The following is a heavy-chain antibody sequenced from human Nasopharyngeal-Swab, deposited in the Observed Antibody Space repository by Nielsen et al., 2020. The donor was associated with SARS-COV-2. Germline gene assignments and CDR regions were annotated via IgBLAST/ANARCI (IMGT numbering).Heavy chain of an antibody. J-gene: IGHJ6*02. CDR2: IWHDGTNK. CDR3: ARGLGSVRGGFYYHGMDV. Sequence: SCAASGFTLRSYAIHWVRQAPGTGLEWVAAIWHDGTNKVYAESVKGRFTISRDNSRDTLYLHMSSLRVDDTSLYYCARGLGSVRGGFYYHGMDVWGQGTTVIVSS. CDR1: GFTLRSYA. D-gene: IGHD2-15*01. V-gene: IGHV3-33*01.